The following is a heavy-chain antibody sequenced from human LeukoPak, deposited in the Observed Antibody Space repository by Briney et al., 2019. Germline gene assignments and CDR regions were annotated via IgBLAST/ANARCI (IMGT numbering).Heavy chain of an antibody. CDR2: IYLDDSDT. CDR3: AIGRGGQQLGDY. CDR1: EYSFPNYC. Sequence: GESLKISCKHSEYSFPNYCIGWVRQMPGKGLEWMGIIYLDDSDTRYSPSFQGQVTISADKSISTAYLQWSSLKASDTAMYYCAIGRGGQQLGDYWGQGTLVTVSS. J-gene: IGHJ4*02. D-gene: IGHD6-13*01. V-gene: IGHV5-51*01.